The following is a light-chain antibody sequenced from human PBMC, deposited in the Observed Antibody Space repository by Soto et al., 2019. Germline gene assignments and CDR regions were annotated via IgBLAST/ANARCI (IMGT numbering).Light chain of an antibody. CDR1: SSNIGAGYD. V-gene: IGLV1-40*01. Sequence: QSVLTQPPSVSGAPGQRVTISCTGSSSNIGAGYDVHWYQQLPGTAPKLLIYGNSNRPSGVPDRFSCSKSGTSASLAITGLRAEDEADYYCQSYDSRLSGWVFGGGTKLTVL. CDR2: GNS. CDR3: QSYDSRLSGWV. J-gene: IGLJ3*02.